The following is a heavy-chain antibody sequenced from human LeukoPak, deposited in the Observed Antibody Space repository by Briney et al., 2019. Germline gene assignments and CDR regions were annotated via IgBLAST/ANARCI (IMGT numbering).Heavy chain of an antibody. V-gene: IGHV3-30*02. CDR1: GFTFNNYD. CDR3: AKGSRKSLLTIIRGIPVDY. CDR2: IRYDGNNK. D-gene: IGHD3-10*01. Sequence: QTGGSLRLSCTASGFTFNNYDMHWVRQAPGKGLEWVAFIRYDGNNKYYTDSVKGRFTISRDNSKNTMYLQMNSLRTEDTAVYHCAKGSRKSLLTIIRGIPVDYWGQGTLVTVSS. J-gene: IGHJ4*02.